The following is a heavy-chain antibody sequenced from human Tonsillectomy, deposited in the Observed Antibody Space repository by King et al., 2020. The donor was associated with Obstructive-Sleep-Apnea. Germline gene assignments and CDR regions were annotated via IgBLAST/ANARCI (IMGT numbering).Heavy chain of an antibody. V-gene: IGHV3-9*01. CDR1: GFTFDDYA. J-gene: IGHJ4*02. CDR2: ISWNRGSR. CDR3: AKGMRCFDWCKGYYLDY. Sequence: VQLVESGGGLVQPGRSLRLSCAASGFTFDDYAMHWVRQAPGKGLEWVSGISWNRGSRGYADSVKGRFTISRDNAKNSLYLQMNSLRAEDTALYYCAKGMRCFDWCKGYYLDYWGQGTLVTVSS. D-gene: IGHD3-9*01.